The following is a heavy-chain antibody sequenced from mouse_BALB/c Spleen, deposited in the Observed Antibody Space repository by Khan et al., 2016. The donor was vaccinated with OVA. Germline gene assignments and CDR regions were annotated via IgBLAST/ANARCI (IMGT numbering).Heavy chain of an antibody. V-gene: IGHV3-8*02. CDR3: ACELRGFAY. D-gene: IGHD1-1*01. J-gene: IGHJ3*01. Sequence: EVQLQESGPSLVKPSQTLSLTCSVTGDSITRGYWNWIRKFPGNKLDYMGYISYSGNTYCTPSLKSRISITRDTSKNQYYLQLNSVTTEDTATYYCACELRGFAYWGQGTRVTVSA. CDR1: GDSITRGY. CDR2: ISYSGNT.